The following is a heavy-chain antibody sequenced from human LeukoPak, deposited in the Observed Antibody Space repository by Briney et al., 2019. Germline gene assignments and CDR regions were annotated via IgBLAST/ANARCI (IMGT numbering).Heavy chain of an antibody. J-gene: IGHJ6*02. CDR1: GGSISSSSYY. V-gene: IGHV4-39*01. D-gene: IGHD2-15*01. CDR3: ASPGYCSGGSCLDGMDV. CDR2: IYYSGST. Sequence: PSETLSLTCTVSGGSISSSSYYWDWIRQPPGKGLEWIGSIYYSGSTYYNPSLKSRVTISVDTSKNQFSLKLSSVTAADTAVYYCASPGYCSGGSCLDGMDVWGQGTTVTVSS.